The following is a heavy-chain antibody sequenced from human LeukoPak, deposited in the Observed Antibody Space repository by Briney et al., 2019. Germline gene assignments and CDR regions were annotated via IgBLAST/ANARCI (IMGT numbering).Heavy chain of an antibody. D-gene: IGHD3-22*01. CDR1: WFTVDCNY. CDR3: ARGDDSGYYDYFDY. V-gene: IGHV3-53*01. J-gene: IGHJ4*02. CDR2: IYTGGNT. Sequence: AGGSLRLSCGGSWFTVDCNYLSWVRQAPGKGLEWVSTIYTGGNTYYAASVKGRFTISRDFSKNTVFLHMNSLRAEDTAMYYCARGDDSGYYDYFDYWGQGALVTVSS.